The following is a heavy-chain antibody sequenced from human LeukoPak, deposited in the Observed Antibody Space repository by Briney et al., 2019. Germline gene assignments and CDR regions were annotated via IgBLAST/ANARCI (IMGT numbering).Heavy chain of an antibody. D-gene: IGHD2-15*01. CDR3: ARYSPQTLLSDY. CDR2: IIPIFGTA. V-gene: IGHV1-69*13. J-gene: IGHJ4*02. Sequence: SVKVSCKASGGTFSSYAISWVRQAPGQGLEWMGGIIPIFGTANYAQKFQGRVTITADESTSTAYMELSSLRSEDTAVYYRARYSPQTLLSDYWGQGTLVTVSS. CDR1: GGTFSSYA.